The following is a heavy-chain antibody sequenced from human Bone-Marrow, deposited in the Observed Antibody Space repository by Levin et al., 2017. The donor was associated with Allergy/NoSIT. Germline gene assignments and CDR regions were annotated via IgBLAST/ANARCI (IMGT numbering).Heavy chain of an antibody. Sequence: GGSLRLSCSASGFVFSGYAMHWVRQAPGKGLDWVAVISYDGSETKYADSVKGRFTISRDNSQSTVYLEMNGLTADDTALYYCARDLYCSSTLCHGYRFDPRGQGTLVIVSS. CDR1: GFVFSGYA. D-gene: IGHD2-2*01. J-gene: IGHJ5*02. CDR3: ARDLYCSSTLCHGYRFDP. CDR2: ISYDGSET. V-gene: IGHV3-30*03.